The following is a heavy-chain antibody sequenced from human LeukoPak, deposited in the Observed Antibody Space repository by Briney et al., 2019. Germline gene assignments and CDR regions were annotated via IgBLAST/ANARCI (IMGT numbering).Heavy chain of an antibody. D-gene: IGHD3-9*01. CDR3: ATVSPLVDILTGYYQVDWFDP. Sequence: GASVKVSCKVSGYTLTELSMHWVRQAPGKGLEWMGGFDPEDGETIYAQKFQGRVTMTEDTSTDTAYMELSSLRSEDTAVYYCATVSPLVDILTGYYQVDWFDPWGQGTLVTVSS. J-gene: IGHJ5*02. CDR2: FDPEDGET. V-gene: IGHV1-24*01. CDR1: GYTLTELS.